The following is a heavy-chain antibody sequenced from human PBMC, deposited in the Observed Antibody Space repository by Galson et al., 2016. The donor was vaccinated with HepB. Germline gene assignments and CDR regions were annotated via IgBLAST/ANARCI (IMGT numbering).Heavy chain of an antibody. J-gene: IGHJ6*02. D-gene: IGHD6-19*01. CDR3: ARDGSGWYPRQPGMDV. CDR1: GFTFSRYA. V-gene: IGHV3-48*03. Sequence: SLRLSCAASGFTFSRYAMHWVRQARRQAPGKGLEWVSYISSSGITISYADSVKGRFTISRDNAKKSLYLQINSLRAEDTAVYYCARDGSGWYPRQPGMDVWGQGTTVTVSS. CDR2: ISSSGITI.